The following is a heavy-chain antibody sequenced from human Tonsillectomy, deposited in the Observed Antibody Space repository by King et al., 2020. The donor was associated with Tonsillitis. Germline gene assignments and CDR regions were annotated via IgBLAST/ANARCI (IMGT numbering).Heavy chain of an antibody. CDR2: IDPNNGGT. Sequence: VQLVQSGAEVKKPGASVKVSCKASLCTFTGYYIHWVRQAPGQGLEWMGWIDPNNGGTNSAQKLQGRVTMTRDTSISTAYMELNRLRSDDTAVYYCAGLVGDYGDEKEFDYWGQGPLVTVSS. V-gene: IGHV1-2*02. CDR3: AGLVGDYGDEKEFDY. D-gene: IGHD4-17*01. J-gene: IGHJ4*02. CDR1: LCTFTGYY.